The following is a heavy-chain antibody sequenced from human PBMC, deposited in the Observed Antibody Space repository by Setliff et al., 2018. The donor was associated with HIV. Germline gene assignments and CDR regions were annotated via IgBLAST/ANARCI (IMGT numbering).Heavy chain of an antibody. CDR1: NVSINSYY. CDR2: ISHSGST. Sequence: SETLSLTCTVSNVSINSYYWSWVRQPPGKGLEWIGEISHSGSTNYNPSLKSRVTISVDRSKMQFSLELKSVTAADTAMYYCARLAYSSAWPDYWGQGTLVTVSS. CDR3: ARLAYSSAWPDY. D-gene: IGHD6-25*01. J-gene: IGHJ4*02. V-gene: IGHV4-4*02.